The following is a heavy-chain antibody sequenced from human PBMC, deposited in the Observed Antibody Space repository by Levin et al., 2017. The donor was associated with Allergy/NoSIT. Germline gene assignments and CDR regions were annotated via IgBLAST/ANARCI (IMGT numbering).Heavy chain of an antibody. V-gene: IGHV4-39*07. CDR2: FYYSGST. CDR3: ARGEGWFGSYYYYGLNV. D-gene: IGHD3-10*01. J-gene: IGHJ6*02. CDR1: GGSISRGSYY. Sequence: GSLRLSCNVSGGSISRGSYYWNWVRQPPGKGLEWIGTFYYSGSTYYNPSLQSRVTISPDKPKNQFSLRLTSVTAADTAFYYCARGEGWFGSYYYYGLNVWGQGTSVTVS.